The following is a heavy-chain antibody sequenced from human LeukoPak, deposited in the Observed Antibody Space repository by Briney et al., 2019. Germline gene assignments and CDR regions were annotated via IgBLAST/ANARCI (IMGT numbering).Heavy chain of an antibody. CDR2: ISYDGSNK. CDR1: GFTFSRHA. CDR3: ARDRNYYDSRGYFRD. Sequence: PGGSLRLSCAASGFTFSRHAMHWVRQAPGKGLEWVAVISYDGSNKYYADSVKGRFTISRDNSKNTLYLQMNSLRAEDTAVYYCARDRNYYDSRGYFRDWGQGTLVTVSP. D-gene: IGHD3-22*01. V-gene: IGHV3-30-3*01. J-gene: IGHJ4*02.